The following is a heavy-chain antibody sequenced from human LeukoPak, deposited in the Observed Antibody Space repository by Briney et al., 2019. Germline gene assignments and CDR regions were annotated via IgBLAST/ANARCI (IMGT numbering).Heavy chain of an antibody. V-gene: IGHV3-21*01. CDR1: GFTFSSYS. Sequence: PGGSLRLSCAASGFTFSSYSMNWVRQAPGKGLEWVSSISSSSSYIYYADSVKGRFTISRDNAKNSLYLQMNSLRAEDTAVYYCARDSGYCSSTSCYTLDLDYWGQGTLVTVSS. J-gene: IGHJ4*02. CDR2: ISSSSSYI. CDR3: ARDSGYCSSTSCYTLDLDY. D-gene: IGHD2-2*02.